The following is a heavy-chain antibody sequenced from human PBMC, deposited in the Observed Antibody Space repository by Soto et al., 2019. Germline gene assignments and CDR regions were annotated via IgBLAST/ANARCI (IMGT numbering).Heavy chain of an antibody. Sequence: EVQLVETGGGLIQPGGSLSLSCAASGFTVSTNYMSWVRQAPGTGLEWVSLIYSGGSTYYADSVKGRFTISSDNSKNTLYLQMNSLRAEDTAVYYCARRSSGYPYYVDYWGQGTLVTVSS. CDR1: GFTVSTNY. J-gene: IGHJ4*02. CDR3: ARRSSGYPYYVDY. V-gene: IGHV3-53*02. CDR2: IYSGGST. D-gene: IGHD3-22*01.